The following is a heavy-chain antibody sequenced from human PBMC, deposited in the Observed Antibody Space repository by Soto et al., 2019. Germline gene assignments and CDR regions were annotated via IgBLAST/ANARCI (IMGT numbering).Heavy chain of an antibody. J-gene: IGHJ6*02. CDR3: ARDMDNWNYDDMYYYYYYGMDV. Sequence: GGSLRLSCAASGFTFSSYSMNWVRQAPGKGLEWVSSISSSSSYIYYADSVKGRFTISRDNAKNSLYLQMNSLRAEDTAVYYCARDMDNWNYDDMYYYYYYGMDVWGQGTTVTVSS. D-gene: IGHD1-7*01. CDR1: GFTFSSYS. V-gene: IGHV3-21*01. CDR2: ISSSSSYI.